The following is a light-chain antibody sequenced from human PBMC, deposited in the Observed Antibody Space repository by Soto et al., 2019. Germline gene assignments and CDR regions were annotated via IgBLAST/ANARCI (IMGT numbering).Light chain of an antibody. J-gene: IGLJ1*01. CDR3: CSYAGSPYV. Sequence: QSALTQPRSVSASPGQSVAISCTGTSSDVGGYNYVSWYQQHPGKAPKLMIYDVSKRPSGVPDRFSGSKSVNTASLTISGLQAEDEADYYCCSYAGSPYVFGTGTKVTVL. CDR2: DVS. V-gene: IGLV2-11*01. CDR1: SSDVGGYNY.